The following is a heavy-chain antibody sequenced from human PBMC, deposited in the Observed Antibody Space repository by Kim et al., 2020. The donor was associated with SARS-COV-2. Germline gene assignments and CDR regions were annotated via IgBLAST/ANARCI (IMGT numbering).Heavy chain of an antibody. D-gene: IGHD4-17*01. V-gene: IGHV3-30*18. J-gene: IGHJ3*02. Sequence: GGSLRLSCAASGFTFSSYGMHWVRQAPGKGLEWVAVISYDGSNKYYADSVKGRFTISRDNSKNTLYLQMNSLRAEDTAVYYCANMDYGGNPAKDDAFDIWGQGTMVTVSS. CDR3: ANMDYGGNPAKDDAFDI. CDR2: ISYDGSNK. CDR1: GFTFSSYG.